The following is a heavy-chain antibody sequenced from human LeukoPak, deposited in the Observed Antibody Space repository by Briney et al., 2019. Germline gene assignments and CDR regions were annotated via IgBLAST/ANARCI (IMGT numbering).Heavy chain of an antibody. CDR3: AELGITMIGGV. CDR2: ISWNSGSI. CDR1: GFTFDDYA. J-gene: IGHJ6*04. Sequence: GMSLRLSCAASGFTFDDYAMHWVRQAPGKGLEWVSGISWNSGSIGYADSVKGRFTISRDNAKNSLYLQMNSLRAEDTAVYYCAELGITMIGGVWGKGTTVTISS. V-gene: IGHV3-9*01. D-gene: IGHD3-10*02.